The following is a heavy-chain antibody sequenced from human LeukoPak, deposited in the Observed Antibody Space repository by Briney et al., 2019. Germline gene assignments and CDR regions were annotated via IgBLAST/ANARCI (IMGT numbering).Heavy chain of an antibody. D-gene: IGHD2-2*01. CDR2: ISGSGGST. CDR1: GFTFSSYA. Sequence: PGGSLRLSCAASGFTFSSYAMSWVRQAPGRGLEWVSAISGSGGSTYYADSVKGRFTISRDNSKNSLYLQMNSLRAEDTAVYYCARDLYCSSTSCYDDWGQGTLVTVSS. J-gene: IGHJ4*02. CDR3: ARDLYCSSTSCYDD. V-gene: IGHV3-23*01.